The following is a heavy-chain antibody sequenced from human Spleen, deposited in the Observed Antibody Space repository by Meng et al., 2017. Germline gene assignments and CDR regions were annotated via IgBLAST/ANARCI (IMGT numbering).Heavy chain of an antibody. J-gene: IGHJ4*02. CDR1: GGSFSDYY. CDR3: ARGPTTVAHDFDY. Sequence: QVQLQQWGAGLLKPSETLSLTCVVSGGSFSDYYWSWTRQPPGKGLEWIGEINHRGNTNYNSFLESRVTISVDTSQNSLSLKLSSVTAADSAAYYCARGPTTVAHDFDYWGQGTLVTVSS. V-gene: IGHV4-34*01. CDR2: INHRGNT. D-gene: IGHD4-11*01.